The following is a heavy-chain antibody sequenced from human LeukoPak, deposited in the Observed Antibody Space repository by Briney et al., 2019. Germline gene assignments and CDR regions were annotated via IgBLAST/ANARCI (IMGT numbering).Heavy chain of an antibody. V-gene: IGHV1-2*06. CDR1: GGTFSSYA. CDR2: INPNSGGT. J-gene: IGHJ5*02. D-gene: IGHD2-15*01. Sequence: ASVKVSCKASGGTFSSYAISWVRQAPGQGLEWMGRINPNSGGTNYAQKFQGRVTMTRDTSISTAYMELSRLRSDDTAVYYCARGYCSGGSCYPVENWFDPWGQGTLVTVSS. CDR3: ARGYCSGGSCYPVENWFDP.